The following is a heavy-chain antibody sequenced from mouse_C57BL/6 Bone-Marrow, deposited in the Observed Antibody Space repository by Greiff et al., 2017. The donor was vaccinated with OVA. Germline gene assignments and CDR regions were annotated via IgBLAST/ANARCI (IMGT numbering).Heavy chain of an antibody. D-gene: IGHD1-1*01. CDR1: GYTFTSYG. V-gene: IGHV1-81*01. J-gene: IGHJ1*03. Sequence: QVQLKQSGAELARPGASVKLSCKASGYTFTSYGISWVKQRTGQGLEWIGEIYPRSGNTYYNEKFKGKATLTADKSSSTAYMELRSLTSEDSAVYFCAREGSITTVVAWYFDVWGTGTTVTVSS. CDR3: AREGSITTVVAWYFDV. CDR2: IYPRSGNT.